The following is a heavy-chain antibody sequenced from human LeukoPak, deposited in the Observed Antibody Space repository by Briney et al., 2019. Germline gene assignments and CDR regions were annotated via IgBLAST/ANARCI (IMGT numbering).Heavy chain of an antibody. CDR1: GNTFSNYG. J-gene: IGHJ4*02. CDR2: ISGFNGYT. D-gene: IGHD6-19*01. CDR3: ARDQGYTSEWLDY. Sequence: ASVKVSCKASGNTFSNYGISWVRQAPGQRLEWMGWISGFNGYTRYAQNLQGRVTMTTDTSTSTAYMELRSLISDDTAVYYCARDQGYTSEWLDYWGQGTLVTVSS. V-gene: IGHV1-18*01.